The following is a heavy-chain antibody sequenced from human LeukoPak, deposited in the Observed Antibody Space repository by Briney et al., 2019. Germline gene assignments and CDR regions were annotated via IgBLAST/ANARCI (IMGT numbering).Heavy chain of an antibody. CDR3: ARDDDILTGYSY. D-gene: IGHD3-9*01. CDR2: ISDSGGRT. V-gene: IGHV3-20*04. CDR1: GITLSNYG. J-gene: IGHJ4*02. Sequence: GGSLRLSCAVSGITLSNYGMSWVRQAPGKGLEWVAGISDSGGRTNYADSVKGRFTISRDNAKNSLYLQMNSLRAEDTALYYCARDDDILTGYSYWGQGTLVTVSS.